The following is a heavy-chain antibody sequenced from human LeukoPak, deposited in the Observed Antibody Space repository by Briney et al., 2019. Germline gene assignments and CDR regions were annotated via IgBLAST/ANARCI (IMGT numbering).Heavy chain of an antibody. CDR1: GVTFSIYS. CDR3: ARGCLVDY. J-gene: IGHJ4*02. Sequence: PGGSLRLSCAPSGVTFSIYSINWVRQAPGKGLEWVSSISSSSSYIYYADSVKGRFTISRDNAKNSLYLQMNSLRAEVTAVYYCARGCLVDYWGQGTLVTVSS. V-gene: IGHV3-21*01. D-gene: IGHD5/OR15-5a*01. CDR2: ISSSSSYI.